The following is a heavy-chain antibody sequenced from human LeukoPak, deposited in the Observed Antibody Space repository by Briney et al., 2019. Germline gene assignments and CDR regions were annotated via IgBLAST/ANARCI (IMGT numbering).Heavy chain of an antibody. D-gene: IGHD1-26*01. V-gene: IGHV3-23*01. CDR3: ARGDTQSKYRQFDS. CDR1: GFTFSSYA. J-gene: IGHJ4*02. Sequence: GGSLRLSCAASGFTFSSYAMSWVRQAPGKGLEWVSAISGSGGSTYSADSVKGRFTISRDNAKNSLYLQMNSLRAEDTGVYYCARGDTQSKYRQFDSWGQGSLVIVSS. CDR2: ISGSGGST.